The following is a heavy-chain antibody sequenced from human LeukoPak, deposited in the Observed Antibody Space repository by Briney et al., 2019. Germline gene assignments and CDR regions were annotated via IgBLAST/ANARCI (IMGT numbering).Heavy chain of an antibody. CDR1: GFTFSNAW. CDR2: ISGSGTTI. J-gene: IGHJ4*02. V-gene: IGHV3-11*04. Sequence: PGGSLRLSCAASGFTFSNAWMSWVRLAPGKGLEWVSYISGSGTTIYYADSVKGRFTISRDNAKNSLYLQMNSLRAEDTAVYYCARDPPSSFILGPTNYFDCWGQGTLVTVSS. D-gene: IGHD1-26*01. CDR3: ARDPPSSFILGPTNYFDC.